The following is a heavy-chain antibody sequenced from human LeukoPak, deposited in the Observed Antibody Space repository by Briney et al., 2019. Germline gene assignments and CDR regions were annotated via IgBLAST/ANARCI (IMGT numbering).Heavy chain of an antibody. V-gene: IGHV3-74*01. CDR1: GFTFSSYW. Sequence: GGSLRLSCAASGFTFSSYWMHWVRQAPGKGLVWVSRINSDGSSTSYADSVKGRFTISRDNSKNTLYLQMNSLRAEDTAVYYCAKENGCSSTSCYRNFDYWGQGTLVTVSS. CDR3: AKENGCSSTSCYRNFDY. J-gene: IGHJ4*02. CDR2: INSDGSST. D-gene: IGHD2-2*01.